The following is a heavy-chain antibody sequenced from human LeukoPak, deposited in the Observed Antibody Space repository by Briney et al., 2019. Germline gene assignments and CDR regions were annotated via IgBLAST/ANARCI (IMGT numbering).Heavy chain of an antibody. Sequence: PGGSLRLSCAASGFTFSSYAMSWVRQAPGKGLEWVSAISGSGGSIYYADSVKGRFTISRDNAKNSLYLQMSNLRAEDTAVYYCARGPFWSGYYDDWGQGTLVTVSS. CDR2: ISGSGGSI. CDR1: GFTFSSYA. J-gene: IGHJ4*02. V-gene: IGHV3-23*01. D-gene: IGHD3-3*01. CDR3: ARGPFWSGYYDD.